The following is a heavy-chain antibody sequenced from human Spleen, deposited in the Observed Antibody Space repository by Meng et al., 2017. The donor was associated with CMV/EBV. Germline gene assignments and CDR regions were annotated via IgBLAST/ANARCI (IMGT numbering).Heavy chain of an antibody. J-gene: IGHJ4*02. CDR2: IKQDGSEK. D-gene: IGHD2-15*01. CDR1: GFTFSKYW. V-gene: IGHV3-7*01. Sequence: GGSLRLSCEASGFTFSKYWMSWVRLAPGKGLEWVANIKQDGSEKYYVDSVRGRFTISRDNAKNSLYLQMNSLRAEDTAVYYCAGGWSFDYWGQGTLVTVSS. CDR3: AGGWSFDY.